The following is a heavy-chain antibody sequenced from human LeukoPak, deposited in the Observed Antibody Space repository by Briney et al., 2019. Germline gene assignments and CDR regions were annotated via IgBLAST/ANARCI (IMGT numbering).Heavy chain of an antibody. J-gene: IGHJ4*02. V-gene: IGHV1-18*04. CDR1: GYTFTSYG. CDR2: ISADNGNT. Sequence: ASVKVSCKASGYTFTSYGISWVRQAPGQRLEWMGWISADNGNTNYAQKLQGRVTMTTDTSTSTAYMELRSLRSDDTAVYYCARGPSSIAAADYYFDYWGQGTLVTVSS. D-gene: IGHD6-13*01. CDR3: ARGPSSIAAADYYFDY.